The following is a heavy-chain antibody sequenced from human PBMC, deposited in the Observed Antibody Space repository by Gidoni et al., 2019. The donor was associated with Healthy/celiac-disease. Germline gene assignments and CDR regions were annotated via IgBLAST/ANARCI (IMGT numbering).Heavy chain of an antibody. CDR2: ISWNSGSI. CDR1: GFTFDDYA. D-gene: IGHD6-13*01. CDR3: AKDWIAAAGIGNGYWYFDL. V-gene: IGHV3-9*01. J-gene: IGHJ2*01. Sequence: EVQLVESGGGLVQPGRSLRLSCAASGFTFDDYAMHWVRQAPGKGLEWVSGISWNSGSIGYADSVKGRFTISRDNAKNSLYLQMNSLRAEDTALYYCAKDWIAAAGIGNGYWYFDLWGRGTLVTVSS.